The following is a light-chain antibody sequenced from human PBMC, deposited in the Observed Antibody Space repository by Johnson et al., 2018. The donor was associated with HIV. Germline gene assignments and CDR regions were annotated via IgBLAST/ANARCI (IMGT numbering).Light chain of an antibody. CDR1: SSNIGNNY. CDR2: DNN. Sequence: QSVLTQPPSVSVAPGQKVTISCSGSSSNIGNNYVSWYQQLPGTAPKLLIYDNNKRPSGIPDRFSGSKSGTSATLGITGLQTGDEADYYCGTWDSSLSAFYAFGTGTKVTVL. J-gene: IGLJ1*01. V-gene: IGLV1-51*01. CDR3: GTWDSSLSAFYA.